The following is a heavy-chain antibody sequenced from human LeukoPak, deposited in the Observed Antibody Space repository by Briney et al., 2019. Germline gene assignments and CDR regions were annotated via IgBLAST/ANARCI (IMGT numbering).Heavy chain of an antibody. V-gene: IGHV3-53*01. J-gene: IGHJ4*02. CDR3: AKGARGISGPGD. D-gene: IGHD5-12*01. Sequence: PGGSLRLSCAASGFTVSSNYMSWVRQAPGKGREGVSVIYSGGGTYYADSVKGRFAISRDNSNNMLYLQMNSLRVEDTAVYYCAKGARGISGPGDWGQGTLVTVSS. CDR2: IYSGGGT. CDR1: GFTVSSNY.